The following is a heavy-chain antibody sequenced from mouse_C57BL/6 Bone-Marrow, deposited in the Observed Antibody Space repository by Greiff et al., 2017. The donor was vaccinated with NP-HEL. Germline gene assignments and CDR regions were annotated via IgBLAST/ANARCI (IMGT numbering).Heavy chain of an antibody. V-gene: IGHV5-4*03. Sequence: EVKVVESGGGLVKPGGSLKLSCAASGFTFSSYAMSWVRQTPEKRLEWVATISDGGSYTYYPDNVKGRFTISRDNAKNNLYLQMSHLKSEDTAMYYCARSNFFYDYEAYWGQGTLVTVSA. CDR3: ARSNFFYDYEAY. J-gene: IGHJ3*01. D-gene: IGHD2-4*01. CDR2: ISDGGSYT. CDR1: GFTFSSYA.